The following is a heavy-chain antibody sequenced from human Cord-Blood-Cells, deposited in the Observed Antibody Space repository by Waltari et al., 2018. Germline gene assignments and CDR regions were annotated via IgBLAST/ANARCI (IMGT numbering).Heavy chain of an antibody. V-gene: IGHV4-39*07. CDR2: IYYSGST. J-gene: IGHJ6*03. CDR1: GGSISSSSYS. Sequence: QLQLQESGPGLVKPSETLSLTCTVSGGSISSSSYSCGWTRQPPGKGLEWIGSIYYSGSTYYNPSLKSRVTISVDTSKNQFSLKLSSVTAADTAVYYCARLRPKHYYYMDVWGKGTTVTVSS. CDR3: ARLRPKHYYYMDV.